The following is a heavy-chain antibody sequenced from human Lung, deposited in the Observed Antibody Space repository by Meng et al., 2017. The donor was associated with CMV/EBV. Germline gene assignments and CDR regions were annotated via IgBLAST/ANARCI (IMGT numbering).Heavy chain of an antibody. J-gene: IGHJ4*02. CDR2: IYPGDSDT. CDR1: GYIFAGHW. V-gene: IGHV5-51*01. Sequence: LQISCKASGYIFAGHWFGWVRQMPGKGLEWMGIIYPGDSDTRYSPSFEGQVIISADKSISTAYLQWSSLKASDTAVYYCARSSYFDYWGQGTLVTVSS. D-gene: IGHD3-10*01. CDR3: ARSSYFDY.